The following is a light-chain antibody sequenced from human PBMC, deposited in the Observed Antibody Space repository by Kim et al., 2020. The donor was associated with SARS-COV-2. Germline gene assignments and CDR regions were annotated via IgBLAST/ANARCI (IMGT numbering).Light chain of an antibody. CDR2: GAS. CDR3: QQDE. CDR1: QSVSSSY. Sequence: PGERVTLSCRASQSVSSSYLTWYQQKPGQAPRLLIYGASTRATSIPARFSGSGSGTDFTLTISSLQPEDFAVYYCQQDEFGQGTKVDIK. V-gene: IGKV3D-7*01. J-gene: IGKJ1*01.